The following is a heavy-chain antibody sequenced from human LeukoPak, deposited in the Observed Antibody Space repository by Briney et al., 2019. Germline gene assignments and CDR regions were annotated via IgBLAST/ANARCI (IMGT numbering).Heavy chain of an antibody. CDR2: IYYSGST. Sequence: SETLSLTCTASGGSISSYYWSWIRQPPGKGLEWIGYIYYSGSTNYNPSLKSRVTISVDTSKNQFSLKLSSVTAADTAVYYCMRTYCSNTRCHYFDSWGQGTLVTVSS. D-gene: IGHD2-2*01. J-gene: IGHJ4*02. CDR3: MRTYCSNTRCHYFDS. V-gene: IGHV4-59*12. CDR1: GGSISSYY.